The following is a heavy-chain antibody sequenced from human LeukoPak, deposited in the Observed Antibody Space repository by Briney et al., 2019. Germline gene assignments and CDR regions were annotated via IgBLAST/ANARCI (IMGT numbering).Heavy chain of an antibody. J-gene: IGHJ5*02. CDR1: GGSFSGYY. Sequence: SETLSLTCAVYGGSFSGYYWSWIRQPPGKGLEWIGYIYYSGSTNYNPSLKSRVTISVDTSKNQFSLKLSSVTAADTAVYYCARGYSSSWYQGPSNWFDPWGQGTLVTVSS. V-gene: IGHV4-59*01. D-gene: IGHD6-13*01. CDR3: ARGYSSSWYQGPSNWFDP. CDR2: IYYSGST.